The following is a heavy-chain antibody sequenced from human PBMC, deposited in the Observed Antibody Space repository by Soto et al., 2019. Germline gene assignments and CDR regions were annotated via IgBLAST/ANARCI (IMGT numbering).Heavy chain of an antibody. Sequence: QLQLQESGSGLVKPSQTLSLTCAVSGGSISSGGYSWSWIRQPPGKGLEWIGYIYHSGSTYYNPSLKSRVAISVDRPKNQSSLKLSSVHAADTAVYYCAAGGGLPRYYWGQGTLVTVSS. J-gene: IGHJ4*02. CDR2: IYHSGST. D-gene: IGHD5-12*01. V-gene: IGHV4-30-2*01. CDR3: AAGGGLPRYY. CDR1: GGSISSGGYS.